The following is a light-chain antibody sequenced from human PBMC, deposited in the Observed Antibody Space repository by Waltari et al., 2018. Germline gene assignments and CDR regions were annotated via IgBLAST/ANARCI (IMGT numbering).Light chain of an antibody. CDR1: QSVGKS. CDR2: YAS. Sequence: EIVLTQSPGTLSLSPGERATLPCRASQSVGKSLAWYQQRPGQAPRLLIYYASTRATGTPGRFGGSGFGTDFSLAISSLEPEDFAVYFCQHYVNLPVTFGQGTKVEI. J-gene: IGKJ1*01. V-gene: IGKV3-20*01. CDR3: QHYVNLPVT.